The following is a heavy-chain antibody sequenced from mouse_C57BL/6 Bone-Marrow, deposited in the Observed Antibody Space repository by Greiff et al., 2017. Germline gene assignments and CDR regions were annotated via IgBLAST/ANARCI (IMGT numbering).Heavy chain of an antibody. V-gene: IGHV1-42*01. CDR2: INPSTGGT. CDR1: GYSFTGYY. Sequence: EVQLQQSGPELVKPGASVKISCKASGYSFTGYYMNWVKQSPEKSLEWIGEINPSTGGTTYNQKFKAKATLTVDKSSSTAYMQLKSLTSEDSAVYYCARIRGYYFDYWGQGTTLTVSS. J-gene: IGHJ2*01. CDR3: ARIRGYYFDY.